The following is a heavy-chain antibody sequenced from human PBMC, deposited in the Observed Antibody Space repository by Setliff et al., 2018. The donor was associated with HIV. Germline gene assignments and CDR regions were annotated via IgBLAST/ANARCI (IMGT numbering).Heavy chain of an antibody. CDR1: GFKFSDYW. Sequence: PGGSLRLSCAASGFKFSDYWMTWVRQAPGKGLEWVAVLWFDGNYKKYAASVKGRFTIFRDNAKSSLYLQMSSLRAEDTAIYYCARDVPRYSVSGGYLNYWGQGTPVTVSS. V-gene: IGHV3-33*08. D-gene: IGHD2-21*02. J-gene: IGHJ4*02. CDR3: ARDVPRYSVSGGYLNY. CDR2: LWFDGNYK.